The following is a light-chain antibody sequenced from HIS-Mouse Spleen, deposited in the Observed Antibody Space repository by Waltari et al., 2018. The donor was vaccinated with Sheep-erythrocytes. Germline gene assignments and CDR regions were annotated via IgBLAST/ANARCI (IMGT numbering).Light chain of an antibody. J-gene: IGLJ3*02. Sequence: QSALTQPPSASGSPGPSVTISCTGPSSDVGGYTYVPWYQQHPGKAPKLMIYEVSKRPSGVPDRFSGSKSGNTASLTVSGLQAEDEADYYCSSYAGSNNWVFGGGTKLTVL. CDR2: EVS. CDR1: SSDVGGYTY. V-gene: IGLV2-8*01. CDR3: SSYAGSNNWV.